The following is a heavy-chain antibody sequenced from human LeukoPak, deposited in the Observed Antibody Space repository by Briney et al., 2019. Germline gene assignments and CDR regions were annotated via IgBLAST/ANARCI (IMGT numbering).Heavy chain of an antibody. CDR2: INSDGSST. J-gene: IGHJ4*02. CDR3: ARDAGGYSYGYLDY. D-gene: IGHD5-18*01. V-gene: IGHV3-74*01. CDR1: GFTFRSYW. Sequence: GGSLGLSCAASGFTFRSYWMHWVRQASGKGLVGVSHINSDGSSTSYAESVKGRFTMTRDTAKNTLYLQMNSLRAEDTAVYYCARDAGGYSYGYLDYWGQGTLVTVSS.